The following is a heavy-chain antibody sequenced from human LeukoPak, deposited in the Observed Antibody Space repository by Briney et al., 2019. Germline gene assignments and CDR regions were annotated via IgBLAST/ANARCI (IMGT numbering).Heavy chain of an antibody. J-gene: IGHJ6*03. D-gene: IGHD6-13*01. CDR3: ARDSIAAAGYYYYMDV. V-gene: IGHV3-23*01. CDR2: ISGSGGST. CDR1: GFTFSSYS. Sequence: PGGSLRLSCAASGFTFSSYSMNWVRQAPGKGLEWVSAISGSGGSTYYADSVKGRFTISRDNSKNTLYLQMNSLRAEDTAVYYCARDSIAAAGYYYYMDVWGKGTTVTVSS.